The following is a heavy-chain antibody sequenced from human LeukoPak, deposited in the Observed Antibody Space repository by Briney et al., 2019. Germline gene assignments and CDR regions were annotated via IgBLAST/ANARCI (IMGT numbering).Heavy chain of an antibody. Sequence: PSETLSLTCTVSGGSISSYYWSWIRQPPGKGLKWIGYIYYSGSTNYNPSLKSRVTISVDTSKNQFSLKLSSVTAADTAMYYCARVSGYDWESFYDYWGQGSLVTVSS. CDR2: IYYSGST. CDR3: ARVSGYDWESFYDY. D-gene: IGHD5-12*01. J-gene: IGHJ4*02. V-gene: IGHV4-59*01. CDR1: GGSISSYY.